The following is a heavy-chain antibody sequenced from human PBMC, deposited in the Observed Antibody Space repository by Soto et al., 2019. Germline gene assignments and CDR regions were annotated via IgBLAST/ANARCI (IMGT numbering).Heavy chain of an antibody. CDR1: GFTFSSSA. CDR3: ATGRYCSSAACLAAE. Sequence: EVQLLESGGGLVQPGGSLRLSCAASGFTFSSSAMLWVRQAPGKGLEWVSGISDNGGYTIYTDSVKGRFTISRDNSKNTVFLQMNSLRAEDTALYYCATGRYCSSAACLAAEWGQGTLITVS. V-gene: IGHV3-23*01. J-gene: IGHJ4*02. D-gene: IGHD2-2*01. CDR2: ISDNGGYT.